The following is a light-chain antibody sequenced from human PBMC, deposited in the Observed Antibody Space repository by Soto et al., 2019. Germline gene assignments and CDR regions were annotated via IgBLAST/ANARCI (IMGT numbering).Light chain of an antibody. J-gene: IGKJ5*01. Sequence: EIWLTQSPATLSLSPGERATLSCRASQSVSSYLAWYQQKPGQAPRLLIHDASNRATGIPARFSGSGSGTDFTLTISSLEPEDFAVYYCQQRSNWPPTFGQGTRLEIK. CDR1: QSVSSY. V-gene: IGKV3-11*01. CDR3: QQRSNWPPT. CDR2: DAS.